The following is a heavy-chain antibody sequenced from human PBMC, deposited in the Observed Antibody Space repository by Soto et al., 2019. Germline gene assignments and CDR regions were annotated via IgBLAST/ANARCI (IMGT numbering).Heavy chain of an antibody. J-gene: IGHJ4*02. D-gene: IGHD3-9*01. CDR2: IKKDGSER. CDR1: GFTFSDFC. V-gene: IGHV3-7*03. CDR3: ARERLAYYDIFTGYAY. Sequence: GGSLRLSCAAFGFTFSDFCLGWVRQAPGKGLEWVANIKKDGSERYYVDSVKGRFTISRDNAKNSLYLQMNSLRAEDTAVYYCARERLAYYDIFTGYAYWGQGTVVTVSS.